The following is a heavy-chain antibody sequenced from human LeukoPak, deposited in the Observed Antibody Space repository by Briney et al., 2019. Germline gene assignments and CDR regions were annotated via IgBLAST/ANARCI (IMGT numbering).Heavy chain of an antibody. D-gene: IGHD2-2*01. CDR3: ASARESCIGSSCYEYFHH. J-gene: IGHJ1*01. CDR1: GFTVTTKS. CDR2: FYSPGST. Sequence: GGSLRLSCAASGFTVTTKSMAWVRQAPGRGLGWVSVFYSPGSTYYADSVHGRFTISRDTSLNTLFLQMNSLRVEDTAVYYCASARESCIGSSCYEYFHHWGQGTPLTVSS. V-gene: IGHV3-53*01.